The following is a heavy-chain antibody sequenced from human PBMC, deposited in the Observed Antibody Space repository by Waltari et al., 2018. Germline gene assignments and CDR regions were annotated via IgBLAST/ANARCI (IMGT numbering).Heavy chain of an antibody. V-gene: IGHV3-74*01. CDR2: INSDGSGT. CDR3: AREPSPDSSGYFYYYMDV. D-gene: IGHD3-22*01. Sequence: EVQLVESGGGLVQPGGSLRLSCAASGFTFIRYWRHWFRQAPGKGLVGVSRINSDGSGTIYADSVKGRFTISRDNAKNTLYLQLNSLRVEDTAVYYCAREPSPDSSGYFYYYMDVWGKGTTVTVSS. J-gene: IGHJ6*03. CDR1: GFTFIRYW.